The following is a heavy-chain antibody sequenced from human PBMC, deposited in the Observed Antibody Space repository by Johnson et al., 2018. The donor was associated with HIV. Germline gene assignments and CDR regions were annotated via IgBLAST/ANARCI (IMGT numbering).Heavy chain of an antibody. J-gene: IGHJ3*02. CDR2: IKSKTDGGTT. V-gene: IGHV3-15*01. D-gene: IGHD5-18*01. CDR1: GFTFSNAW. Sequence: VQLVESGGGVVQPGRSLRLSCAASGFTFSNAWLTWVRQAPGKGLEWVGRIKSKTDGGTTDCAAPVKGRFTISRDNSKNTLYLQMNSLRAEDTAVYYCAKDKVDTAMVSDAFDIWGQGTMVTVSS. CDR3: AKDKVDTAMVSDAFDI.